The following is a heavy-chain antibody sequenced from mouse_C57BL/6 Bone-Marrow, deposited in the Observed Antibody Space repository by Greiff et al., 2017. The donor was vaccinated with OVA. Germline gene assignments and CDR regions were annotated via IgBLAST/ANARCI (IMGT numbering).Heavy chain of an antibody. CDR1: GYTFTSYW. Sequence: QVQLQQPGAELVKPGASVKVSCKASGYTFTSYWMHWVKQRPGQGLEWIGRIHPSDSDTNYNQKFKGKATLTVDKSSSTAYMQLSSLTSEDSAVYYCAPLYYDYDGFAYWGQGTLVTVSA. CDR3: APLYYDYDGFAY. D-gene: IGHD2-4*01. V-gene: IGHV1-74*01. CDR2: IHPSDSDT. J-gene: IGHJ3*01.